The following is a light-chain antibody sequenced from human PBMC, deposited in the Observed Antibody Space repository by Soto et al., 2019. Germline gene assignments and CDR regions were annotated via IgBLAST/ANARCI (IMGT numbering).Light chain of an antibody. CDR2: DVS. CDR3: GSYTTISTSV. J-gene: IGLJ1*01. V-gene: IGLV2-14*01. Sequence: QSALTQPASVSGSPGQSITISCTGTSSDIDAYNYVSWYQQHPGKAPKLMIYDVSNRPSGISNRFSDSMSGNTASLTISGFQAEDEADYYCGSYTTISTSVFGTGTKVTVL. CDR1: SSDIDAYNY.